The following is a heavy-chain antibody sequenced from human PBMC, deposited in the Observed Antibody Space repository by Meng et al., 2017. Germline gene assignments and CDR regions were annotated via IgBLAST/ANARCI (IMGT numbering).Heavy chain of an antibody. CDR2: IIPIFGTA. V-gene: IGHV1-69*05. Sequence: SVNVSCKASGGTFSSYAISWVRQAPGQGLEWMEGIIPIFGTANYAQKFQGRVTITTDESTSTAYMELSSLRSEDTAVYYCARNLLHCSGGSCYSQPDAFDIWGQGTMVTVSS. CDR3: ARNLLHCSGGSCYSQPDAFDI. J-gene: IGHJ3*02. CDR1: GGTFSSYA. D-gene: IGHD2-15*01.